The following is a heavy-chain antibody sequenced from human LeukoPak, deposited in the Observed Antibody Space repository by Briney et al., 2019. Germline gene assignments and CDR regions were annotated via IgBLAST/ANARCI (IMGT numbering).Heavy chain of an antibody. Sequence: SQTLSLTCAISGDSVSSNSAAWNWIRQSPSRGLEWLGRTYYRSKWYNDYAVSVRSRITINPDTSKNQFSLQLNSVTPEDTAVYYCARAGGDYYDSSAPFDYWGQGTLVTVSS. CDR2: TYYRSKWYN. V-gene: IGHV6-1*01. D-gene: IGHD3-22*01. CDR1: GDSVSSNSAA. CDR3: ARAGGDYYDSSAPFDY. J-gene: IGHJ4*02.